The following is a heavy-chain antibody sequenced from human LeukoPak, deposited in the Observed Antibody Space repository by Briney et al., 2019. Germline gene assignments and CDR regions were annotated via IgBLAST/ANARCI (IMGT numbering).Heavy chain of an antibody. CDR1: GGSISSANYY. CDR2: VYYSGST. CDR3: ARSSYYYGADAFDI. Sequence: SETLSLACNVSGGSISSANYYWSWIRQPPGKGLEWIGYVYYSGSTNYNPSLKSRVTISLDTSKNQFSLKLNSVTAADTAVYYCARSSYYYGADAFDIWGQGTMVTVSS. V-gene: IGHV4-61*01. J-gene: IGHJ3*02. D-gene: IGHD3-10*01.